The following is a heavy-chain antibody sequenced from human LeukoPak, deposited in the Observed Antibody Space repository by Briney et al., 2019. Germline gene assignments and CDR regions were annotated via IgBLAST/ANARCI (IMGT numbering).Heavy chain of an antibody. Sequence: GESLKISCEGSGYSFASYWVGWVRQMPGKGLEWMGIIFPGDSDTRFSPSFQGQVTISADKSISTAYLQWSSLKASDTAMYYCARPTGLPAWGAFDIWGQGTMVTVSS. CDR3: ARPTGLPAWGAFDI. CDR2: IFPGDSDT. CDR1: GYSFASYW. D-gene: IGHD3-16*01. V-gene: IGHV5-51*01. J-gene: IGHJ3*02.